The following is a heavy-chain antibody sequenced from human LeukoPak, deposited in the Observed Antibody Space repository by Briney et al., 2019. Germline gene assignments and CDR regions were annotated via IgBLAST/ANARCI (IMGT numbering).Heavy chain of an antibody. Sequence: GASVKVSCKASGGTFSSYAISWVRQALGQGLEWMGRIIPILGIANYAQKFQGRVTITADKSTSTAYMELSSLRSEDTAVYYCASGVNCSSTSCFFGWGQGTLVTVSS. CDR3: ASGVNCSSTSCFFG. CDR1: GGTFSSYA. V-gene: IGHV1-69*04. CDR2: IIPILGIA. J-gene: IGHJ4*02. D-gene: IGHD2-2*01.